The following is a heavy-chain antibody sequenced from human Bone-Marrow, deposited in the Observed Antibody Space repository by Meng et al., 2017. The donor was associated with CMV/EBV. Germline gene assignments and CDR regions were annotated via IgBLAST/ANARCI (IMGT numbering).Heavy chain of an antibody. CDR1: GFTFSSYS. Sequence: GESLKISCAASGFTFSSYSMNWVRQAPGKGLEWVSSISSSSSYIYYADSVKGRFTISRDNAKNSLYLQMNSLRDEDTAVYYCARRRSAGTDYWGQGTLVTVSS. CDR3: ARRRSAGTDY. D-gene: IGHD6-13*01. CDR2: ISSSSSYI. J-gene: IGHJ4*02. V-gene: IGHV3-21*01.